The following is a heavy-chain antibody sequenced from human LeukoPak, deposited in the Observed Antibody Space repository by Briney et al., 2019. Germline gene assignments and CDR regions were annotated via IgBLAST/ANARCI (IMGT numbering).Heavy chain of an antibody. J-gene: IGHJ6*04. CDR2: INPSGGST. CDR3: ARDLPVYSSGRLHYYYGMDV. V-gene: IGHV1-46*01. CDR1: GYTFTNYY. Sequence: ASVKVSCKASGYTFTNYYVHWVRQAPGQGLEWMGIINPSGGSTSYAEKFQGRVTMTRDTSTSTVYMELSSLRPEDTAVYYCARDLPVYSSGRLHYYYGMDVWGKGTTVTVSS. D-gene: IGHD6-19*01.